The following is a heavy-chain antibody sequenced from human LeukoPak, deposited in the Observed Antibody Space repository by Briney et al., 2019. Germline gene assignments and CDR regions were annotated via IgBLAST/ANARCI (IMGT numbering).Heavy chain of an antibody. Sequence: ASVKVSCKASGYTFTSYDVNWVRQATGQGLEWMGWMNPNSGNTGYAQKFQGRVTITRNTSISTAYMELSSLRSEDTAMYYCARSSVNSGYGNYYMDVWGKGTTVTVSS. V-gene: IGHV1-8*03. CDR3: ARSSVNSGYGNYYMDV. J-gene: IGHJ6*03. CDR2: MNPNSGNT. D-gene: IGHD5-12*01. CDR1: GYTFTSYD.